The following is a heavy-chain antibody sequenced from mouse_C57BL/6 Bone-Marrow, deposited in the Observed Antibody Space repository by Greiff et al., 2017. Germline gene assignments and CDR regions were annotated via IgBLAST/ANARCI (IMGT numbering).Heavy chain of an antibody. CDR2: ISDGGSYT. D-gene: IGHD1-1*01. CDR1: GFTFSSYA. CDR3: ARGGYYYYGSSYLFDY. Sequence: EVKLVESGGGLVKPGGSLKLSCAASGFTFSSYAMSWVRQTPEKRLEWVATISDGGSYTYYPDNVKGRFTISRDNAKNNLYLQMSHLKSEDTAMYYCARGGYYYYGSSYLFDYWGQGTTLTVSS. V-gene: IGHV5-4*03. J-gene: IGHJ2*01.